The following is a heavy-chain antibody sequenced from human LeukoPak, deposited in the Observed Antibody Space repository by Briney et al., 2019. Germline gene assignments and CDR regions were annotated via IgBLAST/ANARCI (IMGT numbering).Heavy chain of an antibody. CDR3: ARVGGH. CDR1: GLTFSRYA. D-gene: IGHD3-10*01. CDR2: IYSGGST. Sequence: GGSLRLSCAASGLTFSRYAMSWVRQAPGKGLESVSVIYSGGSTYYAESVRGRFTISRDNSKNTLYLQMNSLRVEDTAVYYCARVGGHWGQGTLVTVSS. V-gene: IGHV3-66*01. J-gene: IGHJ4*02.